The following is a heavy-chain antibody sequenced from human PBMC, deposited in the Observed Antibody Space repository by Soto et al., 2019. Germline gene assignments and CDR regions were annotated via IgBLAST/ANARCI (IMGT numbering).Heavy chain of an antibody. V-gene: IGHV3-48*02. D-gene: IGHD4-17*01. CDR3: AKDRSVTTEIHDY. CDR1: AFTFSSYS. Sequence: GGSLRLSWAASAFTFSSYSMNWFRQAPGKGLEWISYISTSSRTIYYADSVKGRFTISRDSAKNSLYLQMSSLRDEDTAVYYCAKDRSVTTEIHDYWGQGTLVTVSS. J-gene: IGHJ4*02. CDR2: ISTSSRTI.